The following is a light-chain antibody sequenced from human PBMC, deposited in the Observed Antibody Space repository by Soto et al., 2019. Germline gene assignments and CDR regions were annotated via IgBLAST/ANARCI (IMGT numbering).Light chain of an antibody. CDR3: QQYSNWPLT. V-gene: IGKV3-15*01. J-gene: IGKJ4*01. CDR2: GAS. CDR1: QSVTNSY. Sequence: EIVMTQSPVTLSVSPGERATLSCSASQSVTNSYLAWYQQKPGQAPRLLIFGASTRAAGIPARFSGSGSGTEFTLTISSLQSEDFAVYYCQQYSNWPLTFGGGTKVDIK.